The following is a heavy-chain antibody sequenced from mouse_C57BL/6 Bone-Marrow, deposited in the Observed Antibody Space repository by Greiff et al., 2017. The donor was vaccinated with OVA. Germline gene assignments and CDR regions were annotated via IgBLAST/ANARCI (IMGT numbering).Heavy chain of an antibody. D-gene: IGHD1-1*01. CDR3: ARYDTTVVDY. Sequence: VHLVESGAELARPGASVKLSCKASGYTFTSYGISWVKQRTGQGLEWIGEIYPRSGNTYYNEKFKGKATLTADKSSSTAYMELRSLTSEDYAVYFWARYDTTVVDYWGQGTTLTVSS. J-gene: IGHJ2*01. V-gene: IGHV1-81*01. CDR1: GYTFTSYG. CDR2: IYPRSGNT.